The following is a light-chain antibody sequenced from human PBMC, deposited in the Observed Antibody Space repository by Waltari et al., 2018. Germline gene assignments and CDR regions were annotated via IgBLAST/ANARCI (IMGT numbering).Light chain of an antibody. CDR2: GAS. CDR3: QHYLRLPVT. Sequence: EIVLTHSPGPLSLSLGGRAPLPCRASQSVSRALTWYQQKPGQAPRLLIYGASTRATGIPDRFSGSGSGTDFSLTISRLEPDDFAVYYCQHYLRLPVTFGQGTTVEI. V-gene: IGKV3-20*01. CDR1: QSVSRA. J-gene: IGKJ1*01.